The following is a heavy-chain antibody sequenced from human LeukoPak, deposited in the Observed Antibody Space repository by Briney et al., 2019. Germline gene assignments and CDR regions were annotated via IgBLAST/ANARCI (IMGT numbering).Heavy chain of an antibody. CDR3: ARFRGGVGWEY. CDR1: GYSISSGSF. Sequence: PSETLSLTCAVSGYSISSGSFWVWIRQPPGKGLEWIGSITHTGTTYYNPSLESRVTLSRDTSKNQFSLNLSSVTAADTARYYCARFRGGVGWEYWGQGTLVTVSS. J-gene: IGHJ4*02. D-gene: IGHD5-24*01. V-gene: IGHV4-38-2*01. CDR2: ITHTGTT.